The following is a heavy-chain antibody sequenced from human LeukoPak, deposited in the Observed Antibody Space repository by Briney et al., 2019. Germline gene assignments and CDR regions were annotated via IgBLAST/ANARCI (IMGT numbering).Heavy chain of an antibody. Sequence: GGSLRLSCAASGFTFSSYGMHWVRQAPGKGLEWVAFIRYDGSNKYYADSVKGRFTISRDNSKNTLYLQMNSLRAGDTAVYYGTTGTTTSNWFDPWGQGTLVTVSS. J-gene: IGHJ5*02. D-gene: IGHD1-1*01. V-gene: IGHV3-30*02. CDR3: TTGTTTSNWFDP. CDR2: IRYDGSNK. CDR1: GFTFSSYG.